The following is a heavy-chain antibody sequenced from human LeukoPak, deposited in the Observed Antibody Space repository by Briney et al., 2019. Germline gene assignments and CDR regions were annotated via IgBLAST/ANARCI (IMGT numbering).Heavy chain of an antibody. Sequence: HGESLKISCKGSGYTFSSYWIGWVRQMPGKGLEWMGIIYPGDSDTRYSPSLQGQVTISVDTSIGTAYLQWSSLKASDTAIYYCARQNDFRLDHWGQGTLVTVSS. CDR1: GYTFSSYW. J-gene: IGHJ4*02. V-gene: IGHV5-51*01. D-gene: IGHD3-3*01. CDR3: ARQNDFRLDH. CDR2: IYPGDSDT.